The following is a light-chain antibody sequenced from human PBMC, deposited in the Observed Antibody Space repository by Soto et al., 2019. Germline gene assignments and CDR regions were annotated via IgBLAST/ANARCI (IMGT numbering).Light chain of an antibody. CDR3: QQRSNWPPTIT. CDR1: QSVSNNY. V-gene: IGKV3-11*01. Sequence: IVLTQSPGTLSLSPGERATLSCRASQSVSNNYLAWYQQKPGQAPRLLIYDASNRATGIPARFSDSGSGTDFTLTISSLEPEDFAVYYCQQRSNWPPTITFGQGTRLEIK. J-gene: IGKJ5*01. CDR2: DAS.